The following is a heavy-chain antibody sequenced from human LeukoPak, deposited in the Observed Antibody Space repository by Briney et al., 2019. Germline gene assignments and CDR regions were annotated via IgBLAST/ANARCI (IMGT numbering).Heavy chain of an antibody. D-gene: IGHD3-16*01. CDR1: GGSVSSANNY. J-gene: IGHJ5*02. CDR2: IYYRGSI. Sequence: SETLSLTCTVSGGSVSSANNYWSWIRQPPGKGLEWIAYIYYRGSINYNPSLRSRVTISVDTSKNQFSLKLSSVTAADTAVYYCARHYGPWGQGTLVTVSS. V-gene: IGHV4-61*01. CDR3: ARHYGP.